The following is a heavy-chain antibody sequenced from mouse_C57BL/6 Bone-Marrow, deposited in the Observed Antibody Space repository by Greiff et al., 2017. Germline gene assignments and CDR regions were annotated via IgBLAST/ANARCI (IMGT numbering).Heavy chain of an antibody. J-gene: IGHJ2*01. D-gene: IGHD1-1*01. CDR1: GFNIKDDY. CDR2: IDPENGDT. CDR3: TTITTVVAYYFDY. V-gene: IGHV14-4*01. Sequence: EVQLQQSGAELVRPGASVKLSCTASGFNIKDDYMHWVKQRPEQGLEWIGWIDPENGDTEYASKFQGKATITADKSSNTAYLQLSSLTSEDTAVCYCTTITTVVAYYFDYWGQGTTLTVSS.